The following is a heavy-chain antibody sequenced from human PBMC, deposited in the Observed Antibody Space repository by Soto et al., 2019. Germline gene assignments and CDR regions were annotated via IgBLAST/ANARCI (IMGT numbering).Heavy chain of an antibody. CDR2: ISSSSSTI. CDR1: GFTFSSYS. V-gene: IGHV3-48*01. Sequence: GGSLRLSCAASGFTFSSYSMNWVRQAPGKGLEWVSYISSSSSTIYYADSVKGRFTISRDNAKNSLYLQMNSLRAEDTAVYYCAREGPLVPAAIGVFVRYYYMDVWGKGTTVTVSS. D-gene: IGHD2-2*01. J-gene: IGHJ6*03. CDR3: AREGPLVPAAIGVFVRYYYMDV.